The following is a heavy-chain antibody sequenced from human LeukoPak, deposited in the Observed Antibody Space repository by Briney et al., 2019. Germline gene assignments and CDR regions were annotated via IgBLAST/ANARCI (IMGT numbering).Heavy chain of an antibody. CDR2: INVANGDT. Sequence: GASVKVSCKASGYTFTAHAVHWVRQAPGQRLEWMGWINVANGDTGYSQKFQDRVTITRDTSASTGYMEMSSLISEDTAVYYCASKPRGESRPFDYWDQGTLVTVSS. CDR3: ASKPRGESRPFDY. D-gene: IGHD3-16*01. V-gene: IGHV1-3*01. CDR1: GYTFTAHA. J-gene: IGHJ4*02.